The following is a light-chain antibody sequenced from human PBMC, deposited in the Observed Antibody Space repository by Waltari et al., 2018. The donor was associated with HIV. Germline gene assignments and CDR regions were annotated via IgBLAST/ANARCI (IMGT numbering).Light chain of an antibody. CDR3: SSYTSSSTLGV. J-gene: IGLJ1*01. V-gene: IGLV2-14*03. CDR1: SSDVGGYNY. CDR2: DVS. Sequence: QSALTQPASVSGSPGQSITISCTGTSSDVGGYNYVSWYQQHPGKAPKLMIYDVSNRPSGFSTRFSGSKSGNTASLTISGLQAEDEADYYCSSYTSSSTLGVFGTGTKVTVL.